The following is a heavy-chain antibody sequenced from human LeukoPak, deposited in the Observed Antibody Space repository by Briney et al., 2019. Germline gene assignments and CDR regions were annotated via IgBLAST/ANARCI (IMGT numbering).Heavy chain of an antibody. CDR1: GFTFNNYA. J-gene: IGHJ6*03. CDR2: IRGSGGSI. D-gene: IGHD6-19*01. V-gene: IGHV3-23*01. Sequence: PGGSLRLSCAASGFTFNNYAMTWVRQAPGKGLEWVSTIRGSGGSIYYADSVKGRFTISRDNSKNTLYLQMNSLRVEDTAIYYCAKDSIAVAGTPRFYYYYMDVWGKGTMATVSS. CDR3: AKDSIAVAGTPRFYYYYMDV.